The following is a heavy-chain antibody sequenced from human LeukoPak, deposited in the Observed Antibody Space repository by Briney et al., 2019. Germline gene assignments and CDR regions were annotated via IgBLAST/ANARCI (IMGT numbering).Heavy chain of an antibody. CDR2: IYYTGST. Sequence: PETLSLTCSVSGGSISSLYWSWIRQPPGKGLEWIGYIYYTGSTNYNPSLKSRVTMFVDMSKNQFSLRLSSVTAADTAVYYCARHRTYSSSSPFDYWGQGTLVTVSS. V-gene: IGHV4-59*08. J-gene: IGHJ4*02. CDR3: ARHRTYSSSSPFDY. D-gene: IGHD6-6*01. CDR1: GGSISSLY.